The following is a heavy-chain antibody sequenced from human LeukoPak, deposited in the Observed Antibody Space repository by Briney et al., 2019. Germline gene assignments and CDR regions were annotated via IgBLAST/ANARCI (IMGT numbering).Heavy chain of an antibody. D-gene: IGHD6-6*01. CDR1: GYTFTSYD. J-gene: IGHJ6*03. CDR2: MNPNSGNT. CDR3: AGAGVYRAARGYYYTHV. Sequence: ASVKVSCKASGYTFTSYDINWVRQATGQGLEWMGWMNPNSGNTGYAQKFQGRVTMTRNTSISTAYMELSSLRSEDTAVYYCAGAGVYRAARGYYYTHVWGKGTTVTVSS. V-gene: IGHV1-8*01.